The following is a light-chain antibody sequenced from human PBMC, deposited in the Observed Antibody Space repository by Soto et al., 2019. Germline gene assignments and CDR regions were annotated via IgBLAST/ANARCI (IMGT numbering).Light chain of an antibody. J-gene: IGKJ5*01. Sequence: EVVLTQSPVPLSLSPGERATLSCMASQSFRGLLAWYQQKPGQAPRLLIYDAYNRATGIPPRFSGSGSGTDFTLTISSLEPEDSAVYYCQQRHMWPITFGQGTRLEN. CDR2: DAY. CDR1: QSFRGL. CDR3: QQRHMWPIT. V-gene: IGKV3-11*01.